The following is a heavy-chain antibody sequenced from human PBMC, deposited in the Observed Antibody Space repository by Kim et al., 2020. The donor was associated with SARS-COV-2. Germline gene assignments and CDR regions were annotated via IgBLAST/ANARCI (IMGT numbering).Heavy chain of an antibody. CDR1: GGTFSGYY. Sequence: SETLSLTCAVYGGTFSGYYWSWSRQAPGKGLEWIGEINHNGRTKYNPSVKRRGTISVDTSKNEFSRKLSSVTAADTAVYYCARGRSSVVPAALGAYYYYYYGMDVWGQGTTVTVSS. D-gene: IGHD2-2*01. J-gene: IGHJ6*02. V-gene: IGHV4-34*01. CDR2: INHNGRT. CDR3: ARGRSSVVPAALGAYYYYYYGMDV.